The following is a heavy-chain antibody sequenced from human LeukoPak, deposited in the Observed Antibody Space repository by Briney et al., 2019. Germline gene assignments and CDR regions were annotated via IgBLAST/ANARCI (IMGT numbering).Heavy chain of an antibody. CDR1: AFTVSSDY. CDR2: IYIVGST. Sequence: GRSLTLSCAPSAFTVSSDYMSSVRQAPGKGLGWVLVIYIVGSTYYADSVKGIFTISRDNSKNSLYLQMNTLRGEDTAVYYCARAPSEWFGELSPYYCGMDVWGPGTTVTVSS. J-gene: IGHJ6*02. D-gene: IGHD3-10*01. CDR3: ARAPSEWFGELSPYYCGMDV. V-gene: IGHV3-66*01.